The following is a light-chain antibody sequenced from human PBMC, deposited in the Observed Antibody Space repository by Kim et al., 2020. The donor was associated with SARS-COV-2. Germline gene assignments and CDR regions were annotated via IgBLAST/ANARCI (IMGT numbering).Light chain of an antibody. CDR3: LQGKHWPKT. CDR2: QVA. V-gene: IGKV2-30*01. CDR1: QSLVNRDGHLY. J-gene: IGKJ2*01. Sequence: PACIACRSSQSLVNRDGHLYLNWLEQRPVQSQKRLIYQVAKRDSGVPDRFSGSGSGTDFTLKISGVEAEDVGVYYCLQGKHWPKTFGPGNKLEI.